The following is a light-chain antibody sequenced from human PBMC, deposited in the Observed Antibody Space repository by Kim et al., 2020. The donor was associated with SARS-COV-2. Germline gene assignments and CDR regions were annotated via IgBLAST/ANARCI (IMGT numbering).Light chain of an antibody. CDR3: LLSYTGARV. CDR1: TGAVTSGHY. J-gene: IGLJ2*01. CDR2: DTN. Sequence: PGVTVTLTCGSSTGAVTSGHYPYWFQQKPGQAPRTLIYDTNNKQSWTPARFSGSLLGGKAALTLSGAQPEDEAEYYCLLSYTGARVFGGGTQLTVL. V-gene: IGLV7-46*01.